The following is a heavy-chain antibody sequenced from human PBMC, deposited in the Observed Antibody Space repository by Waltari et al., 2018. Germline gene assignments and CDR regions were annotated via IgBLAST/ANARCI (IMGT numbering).Heavy chain of an antibody. D-gene: IGHD5-18*01. V-gene: IGHV3-9*03. CDR1: GFTFDDYD. CDR2: ISWNSGSI. J-gene: IGHJ6*03. Sequence: EVQLVESGGGLVQPGRYLRLSCAASGFTFDDYDKHWVRQAPGKGLKWVSGISWNSGSIVYADSVKGRFTISRDNSKNSLYLQMNSLRAEDMALYYCAKDLSAMVSIYMDVWGKGTTVTISS. CDR3: AKDLSAMVSIYMDV.